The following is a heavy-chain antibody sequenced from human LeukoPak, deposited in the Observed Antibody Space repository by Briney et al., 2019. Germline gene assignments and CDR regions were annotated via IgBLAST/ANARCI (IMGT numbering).Heavy chain of an antibody. CDR1: GGSFSGYY. Sequence: SETLSLTCAVYGGSFSGYYWSWIRQPPGKGLEWIGEINHSGSTNYNPSLKSRVTISVDTSKNQFSLKLSSVTAADTAVYYCARNFWSGVNWFDPWGQGTLVTVSS. V-gene: IGHV4-34*09. J-gene: IGHJ5*02. D-gene: IGHD3-3*01. CDR2: INHSGST. CDR3: ARNFWSGVNWFDP.